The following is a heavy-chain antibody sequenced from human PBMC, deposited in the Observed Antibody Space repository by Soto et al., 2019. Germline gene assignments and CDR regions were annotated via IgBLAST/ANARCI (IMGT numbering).Heavy chain of an antibody. Sequence: GGSLRLSCAASGFTFSRYAMSWVRQAPGRGLEWVSAISGSGGSTYYADSVKGRFTISRDNSKNTLYLQMNSLRAEDTAVYYCAKDRPIQWEIQDQNAFDIWGQGTMVTVS. D-gene: IGHD1-26*01. CDR2: ISGSGGST. V-gene: IGHV3-23*01. CDR1: GFTFSRYA. CDR3: AKDRPIQWEIQDQNAFDI. J-gene: IGHJ3*02.